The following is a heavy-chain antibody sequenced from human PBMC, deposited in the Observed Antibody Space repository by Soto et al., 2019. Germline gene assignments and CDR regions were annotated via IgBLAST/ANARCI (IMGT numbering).Heavy chain of an antibody. Sequence: QVLLLQSGGEVKRPGSSVKVSCKASGDAFKSYAISWVRQAPGQGLEYMGGIIPSYDRAKYAQKFQVRLTVTADIYTSTVYMELSGLKSEDTAVYFCARDPTNDYGDDTFDYWGQGTKVIVSS. CDR2: IIPSYDRA. CDR3: ARDPTNDYGDDTFDY. D-gene: IGHD4-17*01. J-gene: IGHJ4*02. CDR1: GDAFKSYA. V-gene: IGHV1-69*06.